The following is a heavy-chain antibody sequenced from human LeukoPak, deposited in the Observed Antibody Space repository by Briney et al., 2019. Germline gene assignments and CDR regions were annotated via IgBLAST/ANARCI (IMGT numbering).Heavy chain of an antibody. CDR1: GGSCDDYY. CDR2: IHPHGIF. CDR3: ARGRDRSKAGDH. V-gene: IGHV4-34*01. D-gene: IGHD5-24*01. J-gene: IGHJ4*02. Sequence: SETLSLTCAVYGGSCDDYYCSWLRQPPGKGLEWIGEIHPHGIFYYNSSLTSRVTISIDTSKSQFSLRLTSVTAADTAFYYCARGRDRSKAGDHWGQGSLVTVSS.